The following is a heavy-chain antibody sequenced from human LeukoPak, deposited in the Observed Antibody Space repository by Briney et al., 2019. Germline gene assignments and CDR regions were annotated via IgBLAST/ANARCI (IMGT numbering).Heavy chain of an antibody. J-gene: IGHJ4*02. Sequence: GESLKISCKGSGYSFTSYWISWVRQMPGKGLEWMGRIDPSDSYTNYSPSFQGHVTISADKSISTAYLQWSSLKASDIAMYYCARVYYDILTGYSHFDYWGQGTLVTVSS. V-gene: IGHV5-10-1*01. D-gene: IGHD3-9*01. CDR2: IDPSDSYT. CDR1: GYSFTSYW. CDR3: ARVYYDILTGYSHFDY.